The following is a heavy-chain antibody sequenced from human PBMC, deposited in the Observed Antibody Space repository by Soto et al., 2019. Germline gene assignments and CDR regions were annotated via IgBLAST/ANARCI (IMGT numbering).Heavy chain of an antibody. V-gene: IGHV3-23*01. CDR2: ISGSSVTT. D-gene: IGHD3-3*01. CDR1: GFTFSSYA. Sequence: EVQLLESGGGLVQPGGSLRLSCAASGFTFSSYAMSWVRQAPGKGLEWVSAISGSSVTTSYADSVKGRFTISRDNSKNTLYLQMSSLRAEDTALYYCARVYYDLWSGSSRNYWGQGTLVTVSS. CDR3: ARVYYDLWSGSSRNY. J-gene: IGHJ4*02.